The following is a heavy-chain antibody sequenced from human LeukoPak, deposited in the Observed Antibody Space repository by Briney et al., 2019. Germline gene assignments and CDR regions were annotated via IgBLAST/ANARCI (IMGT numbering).Heavy chain of an antibody. CDR2: INHSGST. CDR3: ARGGHMVRGVIIASRRLDP. D-gene: IGHD3-10*01. J-gene: IGHJ5*02. Sequence: SETLSLTCAVYGGSFSPYYWSWIRQPPGKGLEWIGEINHSGSTNYNPSLKSRVTISVDTSKNQFSLKLSSVTAADTAVYYCARGGHMVRGVIIASRRLDPWGQGTLVTVSS. V-gene: IGHV4-34*01. CDR1: GGSFSPYY.